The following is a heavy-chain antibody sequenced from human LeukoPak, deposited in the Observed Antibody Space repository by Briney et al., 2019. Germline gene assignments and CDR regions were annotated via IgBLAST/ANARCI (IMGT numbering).Heavy chain of an antibody. CDR1: GGSFSGYY. J-gene: IGHJ4*02. V-gene: IGHV4-34*01. CDR2: INHSGST. CDR3: ARAPMVRGRTAADY. Sequence: SETLSLTCAVYGGSFSGYYWSWIRQPPGKGLEWIGEINHSGSTNYNPSPKSRVTISVDTSKNQFSLKLSSVTAADTAVCYCARAPMVRGRTAADYWGQGTLVTVSS. D-gene: IGHD3-10*01.